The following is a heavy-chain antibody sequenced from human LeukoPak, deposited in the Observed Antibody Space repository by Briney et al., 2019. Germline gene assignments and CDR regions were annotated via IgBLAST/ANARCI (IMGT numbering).Heavy chain of an antibody. D-gene: IGHD4-11*01. CDR2: INHSGST. J-gene: IGHJ4*02. V-gene: IGHV4-34*01. CDR3: ARVDAVTRLFDY. Sequence: SETLSLTCAVYGGSFSGYYWSWLRQPPGKGLEWIGEINHSGSTNYNPSLKSRVTISVDTSKNQFSLKLNSVTAADTAVYYCARVDAVTRLFDYWGQGTLVTVSS. CDR1: GGSFSGYY.